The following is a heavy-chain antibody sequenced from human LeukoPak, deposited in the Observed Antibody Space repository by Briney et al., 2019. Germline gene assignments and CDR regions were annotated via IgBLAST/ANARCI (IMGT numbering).Heavy chain of an antibody. D-gene: IGHD4-17*01. CDR3: AXDLEYGETLVDFDY. Sequence: GGSLXLSCSASXFXXXXXXXXXVXXXPGXXXXXVXXXXXNGGXTXXAXXVKGRFTISRDNAKDSLYLQMNSLRAEDTAVYXCAXDLEYGETLVDFDYWGQGTLVTVSS. J-gene: IGHJ4*02. CDR1: XFXXXXXX. V-gene: IGHV3-64*04. CDR2: XXXNGGXT.